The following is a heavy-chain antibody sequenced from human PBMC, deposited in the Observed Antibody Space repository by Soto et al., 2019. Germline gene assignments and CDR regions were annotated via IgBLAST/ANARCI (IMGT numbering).Heavy chain of an antibody. D-gene: IGHD3-3*01. CDR3: AKDESPLYYDFWSGYQAWFDP. CDR2: ISGSGGST. CDR1: GFTFSSYA. J-gene: IGHJ5*02. V-gene: IGHV3-23*01. Sequence: EVQLLESGGGLVQPGGSLRLSCAASGFTFSSYAMSWVRQAPGKGLEWVSAISGSGGSTYYADSVKGRFTISRDNSKNTLYLQMNSLRAEDTAVYYCAKDESPLYYDFWSGYQAWFDPWGQGTLVTVSS.